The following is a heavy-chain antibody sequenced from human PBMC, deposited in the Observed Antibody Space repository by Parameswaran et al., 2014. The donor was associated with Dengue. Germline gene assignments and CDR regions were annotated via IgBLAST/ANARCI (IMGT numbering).Heavy chain of an antibody. D-gene: IGHD3-10*01. Sequence: WVRQAPGQGLEWMGGIIPIFGTANYAQKFQGRVTITADESTSTAYMELSSLRSEDTAVYYCARDSPVAIDRMTVPHGPHSYGYGFGDLGFDPWGQGTLVTVSS. CDR3: ARDSPVAIDRMTVPHGPHSYGYGFGDLGFDP. V-gene: IGHV1-69*01. CDR2: IIPIFGTA. J-gene: IGHJ5*02.